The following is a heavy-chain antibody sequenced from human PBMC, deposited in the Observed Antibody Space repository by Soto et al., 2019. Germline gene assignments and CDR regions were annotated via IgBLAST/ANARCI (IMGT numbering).Heavy chain of an antibody. D-gene: IGHD6-19*01. Sequence: GSLRLSCAASGFTFSSYSMNWVRQAPGKGLEWVSYISNSRGTIYYADSVKGRFSISRDNAKNSLYLQMNSLRAEEKAVYKYARDLVNSGWPYYFDYWGQGTLVTVSS. J-gene: IGHJ4*02. CDR3: ARDLVNSGWPYYFDY. V-gene: IGHV3-48*01. CDR2: ISNSRGTI. CDR1: GFTFSSYS.